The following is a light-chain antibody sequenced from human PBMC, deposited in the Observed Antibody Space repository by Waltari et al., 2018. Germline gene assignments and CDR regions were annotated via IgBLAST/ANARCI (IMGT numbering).Light chain of an antibody. CDR1: TLRTPL. J-gene: IGLJ2*01. CDR3: NSRDSSGNHLV. Sequence: SSERTQDPAVSVALGQTVRSTCHRGTLRTPLASSYQQKPGQAPVLVIYGKNNRPSGIPDRFSGSSSGTTASLTITGAQAEDEADYYCNSRDSSGNHLVFGGGTKLTVL. CDR2: GKN. V-gene: IGLV3-19*01.